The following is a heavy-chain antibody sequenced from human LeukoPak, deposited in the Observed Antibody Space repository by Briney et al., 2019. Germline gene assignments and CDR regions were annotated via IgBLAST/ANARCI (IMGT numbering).Heavy chain of an antibody. CDR2: IKSKTDGGTT. CDR1: GFTFSNPW. D-gene: IGHD3-9*01. J-gene: IGHJ4*02. Sequence: GGSLRLSCAASGFTFSNPWMSWVRQAPGKGLEWVGRIKSKTDGGTTDYAAPVKGRFNISRDDSKNTLYLQMNSLKTEDTAVYYCTTETYDIWTGYYQGSVWGQGTLVTVSS. CDR3: TTETYDIWTGYYQGSV. V-gene: IGHV3-15*01.